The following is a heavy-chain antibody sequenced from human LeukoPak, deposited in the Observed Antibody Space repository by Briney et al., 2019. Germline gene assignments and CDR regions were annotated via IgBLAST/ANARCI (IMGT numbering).Heavy chain of an antibody. CDR2: ISGSGATT. CDR3: AKEWMGGGYIEH. D-gene: IGHD3-22*01. V-gene: IGHV3-23*01. Sequence: PGGSLRLSCAASGIIFSRHAMSWVRQAPGKGLEWVSAISGSGATTYYADSVKGRVTISRDNLKNTLYLQMVSLRVEDTAVYYCAKEWMGGGYIEHWGQGTLVTVSS. J-gene: IGHJ1*01. CDR1: GIIFSRHA.